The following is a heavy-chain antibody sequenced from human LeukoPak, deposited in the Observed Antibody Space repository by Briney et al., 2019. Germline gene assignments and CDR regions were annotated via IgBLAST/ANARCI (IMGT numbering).Heavy chain of an antibody. Sequence: PGGSLRLSCAASGFTFDDYTMHWVRQAPGKGLEWVSLISWDGGSTYYADSVKGRFTISRDNSKNSLYLQMNSLRTEDTALYYCARVYLSQQLVPGLDYWGQGTLVTVSS. CDR1: GFTFDDYT. J-gene: IGHJ4*02. CDR2: ISWDGGST. D-gene: IGHD6-13*01. CDR3: ARVYLSQQLVPGLDY. V-gene: IGHV3-43*01.